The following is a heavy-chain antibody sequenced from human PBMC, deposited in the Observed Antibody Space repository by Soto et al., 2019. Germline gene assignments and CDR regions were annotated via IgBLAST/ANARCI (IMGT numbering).Heavy chain of an antibody. CDR3: AISGAYCSGGSCAPHYFAY. D-gene: IGHD2-15*01. CDR1: GGSFSGYY. CDR2: INHSGST. Sequence: PSETLSLTCAVYGGSFSGYYWSWIRQPPGKGLEWIGEINHSGSTNYNPSLKSRVTISVDTSKNQFSLKLSSVTAADTAVYYCAISGAYCSGGSCAPHYFAYRGQGTLVTASS. V-gene: IGHV4-34*01. J-gene: IGHJ4*02.